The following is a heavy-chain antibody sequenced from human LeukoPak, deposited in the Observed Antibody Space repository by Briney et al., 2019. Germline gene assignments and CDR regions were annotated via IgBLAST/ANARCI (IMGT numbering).Heavy chain of an antibody. CDR2: IYSGGST. V-gene: IGHV3-53*01. D-gene: IGHD3-22*01. CDR1: GFTVSSNY. CDR3: ARDWPLDYYDSSGTKKVVDAFDI. Sequence: PGGSLRLSCAASGFTVSSNYMSWVRQAPGKGLEWVSVIYSGGSTYYADSVKGRFTISRDNSKNTLYLQMNSLRAEDTAVYYCARDWPLDYYDSSGTKKVVDAFDIWGQGTMVTVSS. J-gene: IGHJ3*02.